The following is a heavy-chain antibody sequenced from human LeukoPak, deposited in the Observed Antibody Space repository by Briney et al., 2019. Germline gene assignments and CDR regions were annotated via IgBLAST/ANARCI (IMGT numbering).Heavy chain of an antibody. CDR2: ISDGGGST. Sequence: PGGSLRLSCAASGFAFSGQAMGWVRQASGKGLEWVSAISDGGGSTYYADSVKGRFTISRDNSKNTLFLQMNSLRAEDTAVYYCAKDARRTSGWYFFDYWGQGTLVTVSS. CDR3: AKDARRTSGWYFFDY. V-gene: IGHV3-23*01. J-gene: IGHJ4*02. CDR1: GFAFSGQA. D-gene: IGHD6-19*01.